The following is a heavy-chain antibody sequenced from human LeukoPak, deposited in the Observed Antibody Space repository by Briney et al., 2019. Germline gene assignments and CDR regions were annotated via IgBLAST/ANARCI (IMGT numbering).Heavy chain of an antibody. D-gene: IGHD1-26*01. CDR3: ARAEAVGAHLRSGYFQH. V-gene: IGHV4-34*01. CDR2: INHSGST. J-gene: IGHJ1*01. CDR1: GGSFSGYY. Sequence: KPSETLSLTCAVYGGSFSGYYWSWIRQPPGKGLEWIGEINHSGSTNYNPSLKSRVTISVDKSKNQFSLNVSSVTAADTAVYYCARAEAVGAHLRSGYFQHWGQGTLVIVSS.